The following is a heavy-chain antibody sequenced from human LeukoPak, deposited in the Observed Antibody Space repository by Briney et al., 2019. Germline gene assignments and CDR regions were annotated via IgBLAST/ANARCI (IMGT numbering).Heavy chain of an antibody. CDR1: GFTFHNHG. V-gene: IGHV3-23*01. CDR3: GEDSRPSVTTFRSRWTDY. J-gene: IGHJ4*02. CDR2: ISGSSMST. D-gene: IGHD4-11*01. Sequence: GGSLRLSCEASGFTFHNHGMSWVRQAPGKGLEWISVISGSSMSTYYADSVKGRFTVSRDNSKNTVYLQMSSLRVEDSAIYYCGEDSRPSVTTFRSRWTDYWGQGILVTVSS.